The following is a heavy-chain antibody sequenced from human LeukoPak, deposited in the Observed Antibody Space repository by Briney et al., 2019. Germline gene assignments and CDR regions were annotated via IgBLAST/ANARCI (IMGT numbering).Heavy chain of an antibody. V-gene: IGHV4-38-2*02. J-gene: IGHJ4*02. Sequence: SETLSLTCTVSGYSISSGYYWGWIRQPPGKGLEWIGSIYHSGTTNYNPSLKSRVTISVDTSKNQFSLKLSSVTAADTAVYYCARGERYDYVWGTHDYWGQGTLVTVSS. CDR2: IYHSGTT. CDR3: ARGERYDYVWGTHDY. D-gene: IGHD3-16*01. CDR1: GYSISSGYY.